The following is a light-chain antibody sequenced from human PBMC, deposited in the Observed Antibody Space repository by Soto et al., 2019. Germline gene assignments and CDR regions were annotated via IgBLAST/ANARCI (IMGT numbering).Light chain of an antibody. Sequence: ELTQPPPVSVAPGQTARITCGGNNIGGKSVHWYQQKPGQAPVLVVYDDSDRPSGIPDRFSGSNSGDTATLTIRRVEAGDEADYYCHVWDSSSDHYAFGTGTKVTVL. CDR1: NIGGKS. CDR3: HVWDSSSDHYA. J-gene: IGLJ1*01. V-gene: IGLV3-21*02. CDR2: DDS.